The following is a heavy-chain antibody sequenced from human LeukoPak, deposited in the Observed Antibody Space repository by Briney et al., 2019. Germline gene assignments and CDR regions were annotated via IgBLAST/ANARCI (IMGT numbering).Heavy chain of an antibody. D-gene: IGHD6-13*01. CDR3: ASSVSSRWAIIDY. V-gene: IGHV1-2*02. J-gene: IGHJ4*02. Sequence: ASVKVSCTASGYTFTAYYMHWVRQAPGQGVEWLGWINPNSGGTNYAQKFQGRVTMTRDTSITTAYMELSRLSSDDTAVYYCASSVSSRWAIIDYWGQGTLVTVSS. CDR1: GYTFTAYY. CDR2: INPNSGGT.